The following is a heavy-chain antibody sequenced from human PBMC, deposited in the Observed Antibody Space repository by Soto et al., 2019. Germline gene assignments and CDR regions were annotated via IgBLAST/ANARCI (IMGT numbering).Heavy chain of an antibody. D-gene: IGHD3-16*01. V-gene: IGHV1-18*01. J-gene: IGHJ6*02. Sequence: ASVKVSCKASGYTFIRYGITWVRQAPGQGLEWMGWISAYNDYTNYAQKLQGRVTMTTDTSTSTVYIELRSLRSDDTAVYYCARGGYYDKVWGKMNYYGLDVWGQGTTVTVSS. CDR2: ISAYNDYT. CDR3: ARGGYYDKVWGKMNYYGLDV. CDR1: GYTFIRYG.